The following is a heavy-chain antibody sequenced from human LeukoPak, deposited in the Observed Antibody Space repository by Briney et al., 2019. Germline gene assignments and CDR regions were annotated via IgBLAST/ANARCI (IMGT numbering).Heavy chain of an antibody. J-gene: IGHJ6*03. Sequence: PSETLSLTCTVSGYSISSGYYWGWIRQPPGKGLEWIGEINHSGSTNYNPSLKSRVTISVDTSKNQFSLKLSSVTAADTAVYYCARYASYYMDVWGKGTTVTVSS. CDR2: INHSGST. V-gene: IGHV4-38-2*02. CDR3: ARYASYYMDV. CDR1: GYSISSGYY. D-gene: IGHD2-2*01.